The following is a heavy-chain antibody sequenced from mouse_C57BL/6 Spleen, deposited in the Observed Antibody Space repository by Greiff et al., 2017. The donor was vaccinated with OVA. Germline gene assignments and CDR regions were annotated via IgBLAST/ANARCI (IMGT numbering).Heavy chain of an antibody. V-gene: IGHV10-1*01. CDR3: VRGGAQATLAY. CDR1: GFSFNTYA. J-gene: IGHJ3*01. D-gene: IGHD3-2*02. CDR2: IRSKSNNYAT. Sequence: EVQLVESGGGLVQPKGSLKLSCAASGFSFNTYAMNWVRQAPGKGLEWVARIRSKSNNYATYYADSVKDRFTISRDDSESMLYLQMNNLKTEDTAMYYCVRGGAQATLAYWGQGTLGTVSA.